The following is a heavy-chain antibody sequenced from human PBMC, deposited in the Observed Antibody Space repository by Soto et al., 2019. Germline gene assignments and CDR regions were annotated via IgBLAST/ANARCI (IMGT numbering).Heavy chain of an antibody. V-gene: IGHV3-30*18. D-gene: IGHD5-12*01. CDR3: AKGSGYRPLDY. Sequence: PGGSLRLSCAASGFTFSSYGMHWVRQAPGKGLEWVAVISYDGSNKYYADSVKGRFTISRDNSKNTLYLQMNSLRAEDTAVYYCAKGSGYRPLDYWGQGTLVTVS. J-gene: IGHJ4*02. CDR1: GFTFSSYG. CDR2: ISYDGSNK.